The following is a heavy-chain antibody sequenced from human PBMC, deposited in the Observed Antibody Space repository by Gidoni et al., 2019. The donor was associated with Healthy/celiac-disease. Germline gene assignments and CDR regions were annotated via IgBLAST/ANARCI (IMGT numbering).Heavy chain of an antibody. V-gene: IGHV1-24*01. CDR2: FDPEDGET. Sequence: QVQLVQSGAEVKKPGASVKVSCKVSGYTLTELSMHWVRQAPGKGLEWMGGFDPEDGETIYAQKFQGRVTMTEDTSTDTAYMELSSLRSEDTAVYYCATRASSGWYGSDYWYFDLWGRGTLVTVSS. D-gene: IGHD6-19*01. CDR1: GYTLTELS. CDR3: ATRASSGWYGSDYWYFDL. J-gene: IGHJ2*01.